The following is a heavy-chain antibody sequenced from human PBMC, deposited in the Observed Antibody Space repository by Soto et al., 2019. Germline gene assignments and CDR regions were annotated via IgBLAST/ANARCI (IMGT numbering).Heavy chain of an antibody. CDR2: IYYSGST. CDR3: ARGRTSSPTPGDY. V-gene: IGHV4-31*03. D-gene: IGHD2-2*01. CDR1: GGSISSGGYY. Sequence: SETLSLTCTVSGGSISSGGYYWSWIRQHPGKGLEWIGYIYYSGSTYYNPSLKSRVTISVDTSKNQFSLKLGSVTAADTAVYYCARGRTSSPTPGDYWGQGTLVTVSS. J-gene: IGHJ4*02.